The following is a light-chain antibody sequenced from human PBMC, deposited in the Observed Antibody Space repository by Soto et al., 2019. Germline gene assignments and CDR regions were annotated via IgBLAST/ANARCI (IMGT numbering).Light chain of an antibody. J-gene: IGLJ1*01. V-gene: IGLV2-14*03. CDR3: CSYTSDLTPYV. Sequence: QSVLTQPASVSGSPGQSITISCTGTSSDIGGHDDVSWYQQHPGKVPKLLIYGVTDRPSGVSNRFSGSKPGNVASLTISGLQAEDEADYYCCSYTSDLTPYVFGTGTKVTVL. CDR2: GVT. CDR1: SSDIGGHDD.